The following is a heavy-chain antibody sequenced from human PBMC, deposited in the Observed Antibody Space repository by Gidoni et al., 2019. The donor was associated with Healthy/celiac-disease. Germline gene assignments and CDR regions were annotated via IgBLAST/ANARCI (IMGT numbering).Heavy chain of an antibody. Sequence: VQLVQSGAAVKTPGSSVTVSCKASVYTFTSYGISWVRQAPGQGREWMGWISAYNGNTNYAQKLQGRVTMTTDTSTSTAYMELRSLRSDDTAVYYCARWGAAAGPFYWYFDLWGRGTLVTVSS. J-gene: IGHJ2*01. D-gene: IGHD6-13*01. V-gene: IGHV1-18*01. CDR1: VYTFTSYG. CDR2: ISAYNGNT. CDR3: ARWGAAAGPFYWYFDL.